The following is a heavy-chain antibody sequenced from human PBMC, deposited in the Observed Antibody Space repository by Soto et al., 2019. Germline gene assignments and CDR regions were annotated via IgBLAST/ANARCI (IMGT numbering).Heavy chain of an antibody. J-gene: IGHJ4*01. D-gene: IGHD5-12*01. Sequence: SETLSLTCNVSGCSISNSSYYWGWIRQRQGKGQERMGHTYYSRTSFTKHSLKGRDTLSINTSKNQIALKLISVTAADTGVKDCTKLQRRWLNSDYWGLGTLVTVSS. CDR2: TYYSRTS. CDR3: TKLQRRWLNSDY. CDR1: GCSISNSSYY. V-gene: IGHV4-39*01.